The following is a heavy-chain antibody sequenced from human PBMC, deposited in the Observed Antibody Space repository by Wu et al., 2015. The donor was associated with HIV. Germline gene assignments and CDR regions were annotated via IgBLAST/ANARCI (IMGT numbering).Heavy chain of an antibody. J-gene: IGHJ5*02. Sequence: QVQLVQSGAEVKKPGASVKVSCKASGYTFSDYYLHWIRQAPGQGLEWMEWINPKDGATDFARKFQGRVTMTRDTSFSTAYMNLISLTSDDTAVYYCAKGNYDFWAAHFADNWFDPWGQGTLVTVSS. V-gene: IGHV1-2*02. CDR1: GYTFSDYY. D-gene: IGHD3-3*01. CDR3: AKGNYDFWAAHFADNWFDP. CDR2: INPKDGAT.